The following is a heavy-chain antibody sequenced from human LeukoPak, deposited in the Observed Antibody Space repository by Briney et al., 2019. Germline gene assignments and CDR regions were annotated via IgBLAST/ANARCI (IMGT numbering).Heavy chain of an antibody. J-gene: IGHJ5*02. D-gene: IGHD4-17*01. Sequence: PSETLSLTCTVSGGSISSYYWSWIRQPAGKGLEWIGYIYYRGNTNYNPSLKSRVTISVDTSKNQLSLKLNSVTAADTAVYYCARRHYGDHSNWFDPWGQGTLVTVSS. CDR3: ARRHYGDHSNWFDP. CDR1: GGSISSYY. V-gene: IGHV4-59*08. CDR2: IYYRGNT.